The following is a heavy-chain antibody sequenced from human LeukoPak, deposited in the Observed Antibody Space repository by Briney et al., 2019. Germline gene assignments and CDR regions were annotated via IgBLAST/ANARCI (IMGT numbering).Heavy chain of an antibody. V-gene: IGHV3-30*04. CDR3: AREGSSKYIWFDP. CDR2: ISYDGGNI. CDR1: GFTFTSYA. J-gene: IGHJ5*02. Sequence: GGSLRLSCTASGFTFTSYAMDWVRQAPGKGLEWVAVISYDGGNIYYADSVKVRFTISRDNAKNTLYLQMNSLRAEDTAVYYCAREGSSKYIWFDPWGQGTLVTVSS. D-gene: IGHD6-6*01.